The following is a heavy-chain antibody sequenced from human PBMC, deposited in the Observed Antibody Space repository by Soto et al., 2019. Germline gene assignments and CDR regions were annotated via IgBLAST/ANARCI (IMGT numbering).Heavy chain of an antibody. CDR3: ARGRYCLTGRCFPNWFDS. J-gene: IGHJ5*01. Sequence: QVQLLESGPGLVKPSQTLSLTCSVSGDSISNLDYFWAWIRQPPGQALEYIGYIYKSATTYYNPSFESRLAISFVTSKSQPPRNVTSVTAADTAVYFCARGRYCLTGRCFPNWFDSLGQGALVTVSS. CDR2: IYKSATT. V-gene: IGHV4-30-4*01. CDR1: GDSISNLDYF. D-gene: IGHD7-27*01.